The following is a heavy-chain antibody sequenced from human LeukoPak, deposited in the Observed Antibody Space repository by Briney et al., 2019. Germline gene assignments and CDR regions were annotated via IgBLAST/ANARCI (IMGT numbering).Heavy chain of an antibody. CDR3: ARDEEGELYGMDV. V-gene: IGHV3-30-3*01. CDR2: ISYDGSNK. CDR1: GFTFSSYA. Sequence: GGSLRLSCAASGFTFSSYAMHWVRQAPGRGLEWVAVISYDGSNKYYADSVKGRFTISRDNSKNTLYLQMNSLRAEDTAVYYCARDEEGELYGMDVWGQGTTVTVSS. J-gene: IGHJ6*02. D-gene: IGHD3-16*01.